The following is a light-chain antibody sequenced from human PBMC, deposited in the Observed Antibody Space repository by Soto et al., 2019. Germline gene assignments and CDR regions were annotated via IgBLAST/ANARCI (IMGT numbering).Light chain of an antibody. CDR3: QQSYSTPFT. Sequence: DIQMTQSPSSLSASVGDRVTITCRASQSISSYLNWYQQKPGKAPKLLIYAASSLQSGVPSRFSSSGSGTDFTLTISSLRPEDFATYYCQQSYSTPFTFGPGTKVDIK. CDR2: AAS. CDR1: QSISSY. J-gene: IGKJ3*01. V-gene: IGKV1-39*01.